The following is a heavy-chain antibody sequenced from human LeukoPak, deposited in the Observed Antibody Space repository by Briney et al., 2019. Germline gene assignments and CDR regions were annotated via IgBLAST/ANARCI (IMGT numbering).Heavy chain of an antibody. CDR1: GGSISRGDYY. CDR2: IYYSGST. CDR3: ATYSTVTGAYYFDY. Sequence: SETLSLTCTVSGGSISRGDYYWSWIRQPPGKGLEWIGYIYYSGSTYYNPSLKSRVTISVDTSKNQFSLKLSSVTAADTAVYYCATYSTVTGAYYFDYWGQGTLVTVSS. V-gene: IGHV4-30-4*01. D-gene: IGHD4-17*01. J-gene: IGHJ4*02.